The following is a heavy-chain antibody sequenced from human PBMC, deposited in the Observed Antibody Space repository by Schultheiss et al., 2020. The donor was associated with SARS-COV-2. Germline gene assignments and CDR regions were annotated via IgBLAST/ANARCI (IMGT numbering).Heavy chain of an antibody. CDR3: AREYCSSTSCYYNFDY. V-gene: IGHV4-59*12. Sequence: SQTLSLTCTVSGGSISSYYWSWIRQPPGKGLEWIGYIYYSGSTNYNPSLKSRVTISVDTSKNQFSLKLSSVTAADTAVYYCAREYCSSTSCYYNFDYWGQGTLVTVSS. D-gene: IGHD2-2*01. CDR1: GGSISSYY. CDR2: IYYSGST. J-gene: IGHJ4*02.